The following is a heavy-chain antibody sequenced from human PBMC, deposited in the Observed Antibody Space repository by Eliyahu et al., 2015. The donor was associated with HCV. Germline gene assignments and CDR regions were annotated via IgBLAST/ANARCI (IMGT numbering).Heavy chain of an antibody. CDR2: IFHSGST. CDR3: ARISYGSGSSIMDY. CDR1: GGSISSGGYS. J-gene: IGHJ4*02. V-gene: IGHV4-30-2*01. D-gene: IGHD3-10*01. Sequence: QLQLQESGSGLVKPSQTLSLTCAVSGGSISSGGYSWSWIRQPPGKGLEWIGYIFHSGSTYYNPSLKSRVTISVDRSKNQFSLKLSSVTAADTAVYYCARISYGSGSSIMDYWGQGTLVTVSS.